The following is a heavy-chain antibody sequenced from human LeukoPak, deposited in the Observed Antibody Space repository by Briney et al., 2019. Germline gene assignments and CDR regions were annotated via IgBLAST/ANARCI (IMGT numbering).Heavy chain of an antibody. CDR1: GYTFTGYY. J-gene: IGHJ3*02. CDR2: INPNSGVT. Sequence: GASVKVSCKASGYTFTGYYMLWVRQAPGQGLEWVGWINPNSGVTNYAQKFQGRVTMSTDTSTSTAYMGLSRLRSDDTAVYYCSRARSELWFGELLGDDAFDIWGQGTMVTVSS. V-gene: IGHV1-2*02. D-gene: IGHD3-10*01. CDR3: SRARSELWFGELLGDDAFDI.